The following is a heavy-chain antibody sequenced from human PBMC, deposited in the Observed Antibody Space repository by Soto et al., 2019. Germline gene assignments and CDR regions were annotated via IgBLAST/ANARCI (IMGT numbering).Heavy chain of an antibody. D-gene: IGHD2-2*01. V-gene: IGHV6-1*01. CDR1: GDSVSSNSAA. Sequence: PSQTLSLTCAISGDSVSSNSAAWNWTRQSPSRGLEWLGRTYYRSKWYNDYAVSVKSRITINPDTSKNQFSLQLNSVTPEDTAVYYCARAHMVVVPAAIGAPYYHYGMDVWGQGTTVTVSS. CDR3: ARAHMVVVPAAIGAPYYHYGMDV. J-gene: IGHJ6*02. CDR2: TYYRSKWYN.